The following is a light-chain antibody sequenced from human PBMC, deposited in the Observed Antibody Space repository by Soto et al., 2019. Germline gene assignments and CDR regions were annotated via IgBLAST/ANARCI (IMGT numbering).Light chain of an antibody. CDR2: GAS. V-gene: IGKV3-20*01. CDR3: QQYGSSLLT. J-gene: IGKJ3*01. Sequence: EIELTQSPGTLSLSPGERATLSCRASQTVSNNFLAWYQQKFGQAPRLLIYGASNRATGIPDRFSGSGSGTDFTLTISTLEPEDFAVYHCQQYGSSLLTFGPGTKVDLK. CDR1: QTVSNNF.